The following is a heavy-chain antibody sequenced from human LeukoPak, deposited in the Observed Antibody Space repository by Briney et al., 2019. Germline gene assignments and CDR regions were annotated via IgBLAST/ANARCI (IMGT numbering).Heavy chain of an antibody. D-gene: IGHD2/OR15-2a*01. Sequence: PSGTLSLTCAVSGGSISSSNRWSWIRQPPGKGLEWIGEIYHSGSTNYNPSLKSRVTISVDTSKNQFSLKLSSVTAADTAVYYCARAKNIISFGGVIDYWGQGTLVTVSS. V-gene: IGHV4-4*02. CDR3: ARAKNIISFGGVIDY. J-gene: IGHJ4*02. CDR2: IYHSGST. CDR1: GGSISSSNR.